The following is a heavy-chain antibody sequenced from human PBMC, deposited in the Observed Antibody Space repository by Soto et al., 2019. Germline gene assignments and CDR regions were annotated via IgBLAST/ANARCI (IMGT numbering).Heavy chain of an antibody. D-gene: IGHD3-10*01. CDR2: ISYDGSNK. CDR1: GFTFSSYA. V-gene: IGHV3-30-3*01. Sequence: GESLKISCAASGFTFSSYAMHWVRQAPGKGLEWVAVISYDGSNKYYADSVKGRFTISRDNSKNTLYLQMNSLRAEDTAVYYCALGRSYYGSGSYYKAFDIWGQGTMVTVSS. J-gene: IGHJ3*02. CDR3: ALGRSYYGSGSYYKAFDI.